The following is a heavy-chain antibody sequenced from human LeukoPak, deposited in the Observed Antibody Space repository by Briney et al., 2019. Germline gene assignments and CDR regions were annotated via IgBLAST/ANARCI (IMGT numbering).Heavy chain of an antibody. CDR1: GYSISSGYY. Sequence: SETLSLTCAVSGYSISSGYYWGWIRQPPGKGLEWIGSIYHTGSTYYNPSLQSRVTVSLDSPKNQFSLKLTSVTAADTAVYYCASGGTAVVMALTYYFDTWGQGTPVTVSS. D-gene: IGHD3-22*01. J-gene: IGHJ4*02. CDR2: IYHTGST. CDR3: ASGGTAVVMALTYYFDT. V-gene: IGHV4-38-2*01.